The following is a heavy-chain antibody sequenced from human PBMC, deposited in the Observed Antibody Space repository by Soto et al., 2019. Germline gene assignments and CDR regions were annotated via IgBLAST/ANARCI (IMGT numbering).Heavy chain of an antibody. CDR1: GGSISSYY. J-gene: IGHJ5*02. CDR3: ARELYYYGSGNENWFDP. D-gene: IGHD3-10*01. V-gene: IGHV4-59*01. CDR2: IYYSGST. Sequence: SETLSLTCTFSGGSISSYYWSWIRQPPGKGLEWIGYIYYSGSTNYNPSLKSRVTISVDTSKNQFSLKLSSVTAADTAVYYCARELYYYGSGNENWFDPWGQGTLVTVSS.